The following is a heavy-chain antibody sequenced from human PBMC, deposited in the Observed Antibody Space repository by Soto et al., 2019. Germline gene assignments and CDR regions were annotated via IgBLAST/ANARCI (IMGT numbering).Heavy chain of an antibody. CDR1: GYTFTTYY. Sequence: QVQLVQSGAEVKRPGASVKISCTASGYTFTTYYIHWVRQAPGQGLEWMGIINPSGGSTSYGQEFQGRVAMTRDTSTSTVYMELSSLKFEDTALYYCARDWLPSGLVGMDVWGQGTTVTVSS. D-gene: IGHD5-12*01. CDR2: INPSGGST. CDR3: ARDWLPSGLVGMDV. V-gene: IGHV1-46*01. J-gene: IGHJ6*02.